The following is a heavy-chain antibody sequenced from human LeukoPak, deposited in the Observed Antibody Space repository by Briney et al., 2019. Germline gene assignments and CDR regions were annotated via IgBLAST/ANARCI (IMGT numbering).Heavy chain of an antibody. D-gene: IGHD3-22*01. CDR3: ARAYYDSRVFDY. CDR2: IIPIFGTV. CDR1: GGTFSSYA. J-gene: IGHJ4*02. V-gene: IGHV1-69*13. Sequence: SVKVSCKASGGTFSSYAISWVRQAPGQGLEWMGGIIPIFGTVNYAQKFQGRVTITADESTSTAYMELSSLRSEDTAVYYCARAYYDSRVFDYWGQGTLVTVSS.